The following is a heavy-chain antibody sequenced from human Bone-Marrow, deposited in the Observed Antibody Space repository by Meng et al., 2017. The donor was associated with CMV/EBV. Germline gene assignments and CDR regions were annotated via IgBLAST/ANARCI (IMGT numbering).Heavy chain of an antibody. CDR2: IKSETDGGTT. D-gene: IGHD2-2*02. V-gene: IGHV3-15*01. Sequence: KVGMSWVRQAPGKGLEWVGRIKSETDGGTTDYAAPVKGRFTMSRDDEKNTLYLQMDSLKIEDTAVYYCTTEGVEDIVVVPADIAVDYWGQGTLVTVSS. CDR1: KVG. CDR3: TTEGVEDIVVVPADIAVDY. J-gene: IGHJ4*02.